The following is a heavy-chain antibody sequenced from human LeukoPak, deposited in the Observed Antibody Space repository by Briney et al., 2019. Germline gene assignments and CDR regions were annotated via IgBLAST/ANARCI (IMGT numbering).Heavy chain of an antibody. J-gene: IGHJ4*02. CDR1: GGSISSYY. CDR2: IYYSGST. CDR3: ARDNAAAGTVFDY. V-gene: IGHV4-59*12. D-gene: IGHD6-13*01. Sequence: SETLSLTCTVSGGSISSYYWSWIRQPPGKGLEWIGYIYYSGSTNYNPSLKSRVTISVDTSKNQFSLQLNSVTPEDTAVYYCARDNAAAGTVFDYWGQGTLVTVSS.